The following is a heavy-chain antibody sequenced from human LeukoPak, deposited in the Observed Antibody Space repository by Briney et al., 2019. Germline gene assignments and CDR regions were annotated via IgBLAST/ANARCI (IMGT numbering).Heavy chain of an antibody. Sequence: SETLSLTRTVSGGSISSSSYYWGWIRQPPGKGLEWIGSIYYSGSTNYNPSLKSRVTISVDTSKNQFSLKLSSVTAADTAVYYCARGLRITMTVVALYYFDYWGQGTLVTVSS. CDR1: GGSISSSSYY. V-gene: IGHV4-39*01. D-gene: IGHD3-22*01. CDR3: ARGLRITMTVVALYYFDY. J-gene: IGHJ4*02. CDR2: IYYSGST.